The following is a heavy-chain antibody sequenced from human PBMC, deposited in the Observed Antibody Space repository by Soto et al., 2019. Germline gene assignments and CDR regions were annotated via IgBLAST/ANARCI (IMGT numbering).Heavy chain of an antibody. D-gene: IGHD2-15*01. CDR3: ATYTWDIVVVVAAYDAFDI. Sequence: GASVKVSCKASGYTFTSYDINWVRQATGQGLEWMGWMNPNSGNTGYAQKFQGRVTMTRNTSISTAYMELSSLRSEDTAVYYCATYTWDIVVVVAAYDAFDIWGQGTMVTVSS. CDR1: GYTFTSYD. V-gene: IGHV1-8*01. J-gene: IGHJ3*02. CDR2: MNPNSGNT.